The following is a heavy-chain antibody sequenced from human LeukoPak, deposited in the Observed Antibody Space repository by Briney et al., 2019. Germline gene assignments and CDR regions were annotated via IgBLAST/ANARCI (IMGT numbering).Heavy chain of an antibody. V-gene: IGHV1-69*13. CDR2: IIPIFGTA. CDR3: ARKRSSRGGFDY. Sequence: VASVKVSCKASGGTFSSYAISWVRQAPGQGLEWMGGIIPIFGTANYAQKFQGRVTITADESTSTAYMELSSLRSEDTAVYYCARKRSSRGGFDYWGQGTLVTVSS. J-gene: IGHJ4*02. D-gene: IGHD6-6*01. CDR1: GGTFSSYA.